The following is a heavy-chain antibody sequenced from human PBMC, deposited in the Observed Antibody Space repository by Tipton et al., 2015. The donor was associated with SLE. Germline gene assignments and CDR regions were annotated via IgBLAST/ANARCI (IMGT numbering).Heavy chain of an antibody. V-gene: IGHV4-39*01. Sequence: TLSLTCTVSGDSITSSNYYWGWIRQPPGKGLEWIGNVYFMGTTYYNPSLRSRVTISVDTSKNQFSLNVTSVTATDTAIYYCARVRPYNTRSLDPWGQGTLVTVSS. D-gene: IGHD1-14*01. CDR3: ARVRPYNTRSLDP. CDR1: GDSITSSNYY. CDR2: VYFMGTT. J-gene: IGHJ5*02.